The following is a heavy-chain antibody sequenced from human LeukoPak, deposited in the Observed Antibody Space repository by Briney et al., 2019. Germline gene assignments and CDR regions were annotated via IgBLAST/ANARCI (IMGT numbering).Heavy chain of an antibody. D-gene: IGHD3-22*01. CDR2: ISAYNGNT. J-gene: IGHJ4*02. CDR1: GGTFSSYA. CDR3: ARDRRQTYYYDSSGYYFDY. V-gene: IGHV1-18*01. Sequence: GASVKVSCKASGGTFSSYAISWVRQAPGQGLEWMGWISAYNGNTNYAQKLQGRVTMTTDTSTSAAYMELSSLRSEDTAVYYCARDRRQTYYYDSSGYYFDYWGQGTLVTVSS.